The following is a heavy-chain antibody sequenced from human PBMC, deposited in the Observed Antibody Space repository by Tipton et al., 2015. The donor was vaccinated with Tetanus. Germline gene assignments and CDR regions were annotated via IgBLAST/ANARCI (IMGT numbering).Heavy chain of an antibody. J-gene: IGHJ4*02. CDR1: GGSISSSSYY. D-gene: IGHD6-6*01. V-gene: IGHV4-31*03. Sequence: TLSLTCTVSGGSISSSSYYWGWIRQPPGKGLEWIGYIYYSGSTYYNPSLKSRVTISVDTSKNQFSLKLSSVTAADTAVYYCARVARPPKYYFDYWGQGTLVTVSS. CDR2: IYYSGST. CDR3: ARVARPPKYYFDY.